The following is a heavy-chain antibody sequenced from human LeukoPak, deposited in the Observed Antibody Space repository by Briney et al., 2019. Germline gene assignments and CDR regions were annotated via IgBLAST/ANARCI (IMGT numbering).Heavy chain of an antibody. J-gene: IGHJ3*02. Sequence: GGSLRLSCAASGLTVSSNYMSWVRQAPGKGLEWVSSITSSSSYIYYADSVKGRFTISRDNTKNSLYLQMNSLRAEDTAVYYCARVEYYYDSSGYSTTGAFDIWGQGTMVTVSS. CDR3: ARVEYYYDSSGYSTTGAFDI. V-gene: IGHV3-21*01. CDR1: GLTVSSNY. CDR2: ITSSSSYI. D-gene: IGHD3-22*01.